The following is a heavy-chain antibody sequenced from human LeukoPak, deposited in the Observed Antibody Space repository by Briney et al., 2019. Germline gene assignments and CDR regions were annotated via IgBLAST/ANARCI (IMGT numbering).Heavy chain of an antibody. CDR3: ARDGSTVTNYYFDY. CDR2: ISSSSSSYI. J-gene: IGHJ4*02. CDR1: GFTFSSYS. D-gene: IGHD4-17*01. V-gene: IGHV3-21*01. Sequence: PGGSLRLSCAASGFTFSSYSMNWVRQAPGRGLEWVSPISSSSSSYIYYADSVKGRFTISRDNAKNSLYLQMNSLRAEDTAVYYCARDGSTVTNYYFDYWGQGTLVTVSS.